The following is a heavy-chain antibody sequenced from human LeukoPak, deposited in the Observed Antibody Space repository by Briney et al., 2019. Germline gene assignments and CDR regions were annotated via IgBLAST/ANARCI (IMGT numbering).Heavy chain of an antibody. Sequence: ASVKASCKASGYTFTSYGISWVRQAPGQGLEWMGWISAYNGNTNYAQKLQGRVTMTTDTSTSTAYMELRSLRSDDTAVYYCARDWSYYYDSSGYYPGDYWGQGTLVTVSS. CDR3: ARDWSYYYDSSGYYPGDY. V-gene: IGHV1-18*01. CDR2: ISAYNGNT. CDR1: GYTFTSYG. D-gene: IGHD3-22*01. J-gene: IGHJ4*02.